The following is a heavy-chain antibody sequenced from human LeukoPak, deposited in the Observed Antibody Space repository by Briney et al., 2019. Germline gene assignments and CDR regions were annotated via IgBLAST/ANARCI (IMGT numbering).Heavy chain of an antibody. Sequence: GRSLRLSCAASGFTFDDFVMHWVRHAPGKGLEWVSGISWNSGSIVYADSVKGRFTISRDNAKNSLYLQMNSLRAEDTALYYCAKGGSGGGYWGQGTLVTVSS. J-gene: IGHJ4*02. V-gene: IGHV3-9*01. CDR3: AKGGSGGGY. CDR1: GFTFDDFV. D-gene: IGHD1-1*01. CDR2: ISWNSGSI.